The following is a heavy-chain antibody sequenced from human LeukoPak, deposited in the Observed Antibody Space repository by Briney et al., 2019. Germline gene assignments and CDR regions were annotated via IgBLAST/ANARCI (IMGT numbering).Heavy chain of an antibody. V-gene: IGHV1-8*01. CDR1: GYTFTSYD. J-gene: IGHJ6*03. CDR2: MNPNSGNT. CDR3: ARERGAYCGGDCYSSDRYYYYYMDV. D-gene: IGHD2-21*02. Sequence: ASVKVSCKASGYTFTSYDINWVRQATGQGLERMGWMNPNSGNTVYAQKFQGRFTMTRNTSISTAYMELSSLRSEDTAVYYCARERGAYCGGDCYSSDRYYYYYMDVWGKGTTVTVSS.